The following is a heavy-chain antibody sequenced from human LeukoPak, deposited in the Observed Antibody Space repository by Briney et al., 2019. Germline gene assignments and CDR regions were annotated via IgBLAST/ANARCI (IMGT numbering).Heavy chain of an antibody. J-gene: IGHJ3*02. V-gene: IGHV3-48*04. CDR3: AKDWSNVGGAFDI. CDR1: GFTFSSYS. Sequence: QPGGSLRLSCAASGFTFSSYSMNWVRQAPGKGLEWVSYISSSSSTIYYADSVKGRFTISRDNAKNSLYLQMNSLRAEDTALYYCAKDWSNVGGAFDIWGQGTMVTVSS. CDR2: ISSSSSTI. D-gene: IGHD1-26*01.